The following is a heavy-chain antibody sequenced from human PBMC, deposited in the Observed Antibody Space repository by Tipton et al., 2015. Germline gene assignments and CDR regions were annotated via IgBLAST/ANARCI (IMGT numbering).Heavy chain of an antibody. CDR1: SDSISKYY. V-gene: IGHV4-59*12. CDR3: ARARGRHGGLFDS. D-gene: IGHD4-23*01. J-gene: IGHJ4*02. Sequence: TLSLTCSVSSDSISKYYWTWIRQPPGKELQWIGYIRYTGITNYNPSLKSRVTISVDTSRNQFSLRLSSVTAADTAVYYCARARGRHGGLFDSWGQGTLVTVSS. CDR2: IRYTGIT.